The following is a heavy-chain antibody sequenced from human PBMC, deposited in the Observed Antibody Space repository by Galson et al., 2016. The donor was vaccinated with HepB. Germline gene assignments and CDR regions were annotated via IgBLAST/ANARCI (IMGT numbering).Heavy chain of an antibody. CDR1: GDTFNNYA. D-gene: IGHD6-19*01. J-gene: IGHJ4*02. CDR2: VIPLFGTA. Sequence: SVKVSCKASGDTFNNYALNWVREAPGQGLEWVGGVIPLFGTASYAEKFQDRVTITADKSTSTTYMELRSLRSDDTALYYCESRSGPDDFWGQGTLVTVSS. CDR3: ESRSGPDDF. V-gene: IGHV1-69*06.